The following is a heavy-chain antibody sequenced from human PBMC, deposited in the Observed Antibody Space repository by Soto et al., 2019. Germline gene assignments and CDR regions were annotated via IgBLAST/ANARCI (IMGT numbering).Heavy chain of an antibody. CDR1: GYTFTSYG. D-gene: IGHD3-3*01. J-gene: IGHJ6*02. CDR3: ARRRNLAEEWVYYYYGMDV. V-gene: IGHV1-18*01. Sequence: ASVKVSCKASGYTFTSYGISWVRQAPGQGLEWMGWISAYNGNTNYAQKLQGRVTMTTDTSTSTAYMELRSLRSDDTAVYYCARRRNLAEEWVYYYYGMDVWGQGTTVTVSS. CDR2: ISAYNGNT.